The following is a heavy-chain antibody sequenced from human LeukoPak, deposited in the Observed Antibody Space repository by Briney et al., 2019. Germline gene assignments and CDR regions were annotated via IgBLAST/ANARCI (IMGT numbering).Heavy chain of an antibody. CDR3: ASSYLQYCSGGSCYQDWFDP. CDR1: GGSISSGGYY. J-gene: IGHJ5*02. D-gene: IGHD2-15*01. V-gene: IGHV4-31*03. Sequence: PSETLSLTCTVSGGSISSGGYYWSWIRQHPGKGLEWIGYIYYSGSTYYNPSFKSRVTISVDTSKNQFSLKLSSVTAADTAVYYCASSYLQYCSGGSCYQDWFDPWGQGTLVTVSS. CDR2: IYYSGST.